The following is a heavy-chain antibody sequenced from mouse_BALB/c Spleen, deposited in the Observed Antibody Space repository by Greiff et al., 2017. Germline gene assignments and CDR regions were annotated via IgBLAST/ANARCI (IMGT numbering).Heavy chain of an antibody. Sequence: QVQLQQSGAELAKPGASVKMSCKASGYTFTSYWMHWVKQRPGQGLEWIGYINPSTGYTEYNQKFKDKATLTADKSSSTAYMQLSSLTSEDSAVYYCARGDGNYPRAMDYWGQGTSVTVSS. CDR2: INPSTGYT. J-gene: IGHJ4*01. CDR3: ARGDGNYPRAMDY. D-gene: IGHD2-1*01. V-gene: IGHV1-7*01. CDR1: GYTFTSYW.